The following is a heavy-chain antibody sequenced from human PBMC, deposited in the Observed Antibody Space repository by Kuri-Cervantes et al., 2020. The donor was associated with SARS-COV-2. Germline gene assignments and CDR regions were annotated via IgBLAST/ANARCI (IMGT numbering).Heavy chain of an antibody. CDR3: APFYCRSINNWSDP. CDR2: IVVGSGNT. J-gene: IGHJ5*02. Sequence: SVKVSCKASGSTFSGSAIQWVRQARGQRLEWIGWIVVGSGNTDYAREFQERVTITRDMSTTTVYMELSGLRPDDTAMYYCAPFYCRSINNWSDPWGQGTQVTVSS. CDR1: GSTFSGSA. V-gene: IGHV1-58*02. D-gene: IGHD3-10*01.